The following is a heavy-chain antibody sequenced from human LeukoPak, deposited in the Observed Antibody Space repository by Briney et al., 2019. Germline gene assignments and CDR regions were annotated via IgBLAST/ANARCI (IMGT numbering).Heavy chain of an antibody. D-gene: IGHD3-10*01. Sequence: GASVKVSCKASGGTFSSYAISWVRQAPGQGLEWMGRIIPILGIANYAQKFQGRVTITADKSTSTAYMELSSLRSEDTAVYYCASPPLGGEYYFHYWGQGTLVTVSS. J-gene: IGHJ4*02. V-gene: IGHV1-69*04. CDR2: IIPILGIA. CDR3: ASPPLGGEYYFHY. CDR1: GGTFSSYA.